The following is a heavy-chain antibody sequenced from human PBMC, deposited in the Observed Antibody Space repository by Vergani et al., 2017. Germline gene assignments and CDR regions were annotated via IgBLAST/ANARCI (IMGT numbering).Heavy chain of an antibody. CDR3: ARHLAYCGGDCYPYYYGMDV. CDR1: GGSISSYY. J-gene: IGHJ6*02. Sequence: QVQLPESGPGLVKPSETLSLTCTVSGGSISSYYWSWIRQPPGKGLEWIGYIYYSGSTNYNPSLKSRVTISVDTSKNQFSLKLSSVTAADTAVYYCARHLAYCGGDCYPYYYGMDVWGQGP. CDR2: IYYSGST. V-gene: IGHV4-59*01. D-gene: IGHD2-21*02.